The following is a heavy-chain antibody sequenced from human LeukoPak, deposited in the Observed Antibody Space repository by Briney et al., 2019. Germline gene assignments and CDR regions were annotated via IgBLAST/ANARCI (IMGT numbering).Heavy chain of an antibody. D-gene: IGHD4/OR15-4a*01. Sequence: GGSLRLSCAASGFTFSIYAMHWVRQAPGKGLEWVAVISYDGSNKYYADSVKGRFTISRVNAKNSLYLQMNSLRPEDTAVYYCGRDPDYGDPYWGQGTLVTVSS. CDR2: ISYDGSNK. J-gene: IGHJ4*02. CDR3: GRDPDYGDPY. CDR1: GFTFSIYA. V-gene: IGHV3-30*04.